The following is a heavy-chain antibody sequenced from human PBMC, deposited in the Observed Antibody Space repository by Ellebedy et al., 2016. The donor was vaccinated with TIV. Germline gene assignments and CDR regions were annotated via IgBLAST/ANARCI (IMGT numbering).Heavy chain of an antibody. CDR2: IYYSGST. J-gene: IGHJ5*02. V-gene: IGHV4-59*01. CDR1: GGSISSYY. CDR3: ARITETYYYDSSGYRLNWFDP. Sequence: MPSETLSLTCTVSGGSISSYYWSWIRQPPGKGLEWIGYIYYSGSTNYNPSLKSRVTISVDTSKNQFSLKLSSVTAADTAVYYCARITETYYYDSSGYRLNWFDPWGQGTLVTVSS. D-gene: IGHD3-22*01.